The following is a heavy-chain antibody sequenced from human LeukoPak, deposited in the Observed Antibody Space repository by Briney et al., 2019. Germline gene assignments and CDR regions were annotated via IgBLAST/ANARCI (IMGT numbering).Heavy chain of an antibody. D-gene: IGHD3-16*02. V-gene: IGHV4-39*07. CDR3: ARDGYDYVWGSYRFDY. Sequence: PSETLSLTCTVSGGSISSSSYYWGWIRQPPGKGLEWIGSIYYSGSTYYNPSLKSRVTISVDTSKNQFSLKLSSVTAADTAVYYCARDGYDYVWGSYRFDYWGQGTLVTVSS. CDR2: IYYSGST. J-gene: IGHJ4*02. CDR1: GGSISSSSYY.